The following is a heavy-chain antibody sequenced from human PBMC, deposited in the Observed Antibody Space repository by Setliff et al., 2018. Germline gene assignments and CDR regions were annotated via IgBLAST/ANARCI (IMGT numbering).Heavy chain of an antibody. Sequence: GGSLRLSCAASGFTFSSYTMIWVRQAPGKGLERVSKTHTDGITIYSDSVRGRFTIFRDSAKNSLHLQMTSLSAEDTAVYYCARRLPYFGMDVWGQGTTVTVSS. CDR2: THTDGITI. CDR3: ARRLPYFGMDV. CDR1: GFTFSSYT. D-gene: IGHD2-15*01. V-gene: IGHV3-48*03. J-gene: IGHJ6*02.